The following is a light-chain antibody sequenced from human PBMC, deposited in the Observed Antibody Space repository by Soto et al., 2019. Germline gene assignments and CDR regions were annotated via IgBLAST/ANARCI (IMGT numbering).Light chain of an antibody. CDR1: SGHSSYT. J-gene: IGLJ3*02. CDR3: QTWATGPDWV. CDR2: LDSDGSH. Sequence: QLVLTQSPSASASLGASVKLTCTLSSGHSSYTIAWHQQQPDKGPRYLMNLDSDGSHYKGDGIPDRFSGSSSGAERYLTISSLQSEDEADYYCQTWATGPDWVFGGGTKVTV. V-gene: IGLV4-69*01.